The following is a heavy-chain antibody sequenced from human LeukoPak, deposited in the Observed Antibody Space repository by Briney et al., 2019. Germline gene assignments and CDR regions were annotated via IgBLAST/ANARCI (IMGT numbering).Heavy chain of an antibody. Sequence: GESLKISCKGSGYRFTSYWIGWVRQMPGKGLEWMGIIYPGDSDTRYSPSFQGQVTISADKSISTAYLQWSSLKASDTAMYYCAGDSSGYYWEHAFDIWGQGTMVTVSS. CDR1: GYRFTSYW. J-gene: IGHJ3*02. V-gene: IGHV5-51*01. D-gene: IGHD3-22*01. CDR2: IYPGDSDT. CDR3: AGDSSGYYWEHAFDI.